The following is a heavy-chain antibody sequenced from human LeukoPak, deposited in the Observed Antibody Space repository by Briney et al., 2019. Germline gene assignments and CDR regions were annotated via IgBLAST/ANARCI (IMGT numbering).Heavy chain of an antibody. Sequence: GGSLRLSCAASGFTFSTYGMHWVRQAPGKGLEWVAVISYDGSNKYYADSVKGRFTISRDNSKNTLYLQINGLRAEDTAVYYCAKDYHGYSYGYGYYYYGMDVWGKGTTVTVSS. V-gene: IGHV3-30*18. J-gene: IGHJ6*04. CDR3: AKDYHGYSYGYGYYYYGMDV. CDR1: GFTFSTYG. D-gene: IGHD5-18*01. CDR2: ISYDGSNK.